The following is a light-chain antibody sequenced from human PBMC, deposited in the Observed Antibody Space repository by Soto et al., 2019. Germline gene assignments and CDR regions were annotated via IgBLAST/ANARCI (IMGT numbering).Light chain of an antibody. V-gene: IGKV3-15*01. CDR3: QQYNTWPPWT. Sequence: EIVMTQSPATLSVSPGEGATLSCRASQSVGSNLAWYQQKPGQAPRLLIYDTSTRATGIPARFSGIGSGTEFALTISSLQSADFAVYYCQQYNTWPPWTFGQGTKVEIK. CDR2: DTS. J-gene: IGKJ1*01. CDR1: QSVGSN.